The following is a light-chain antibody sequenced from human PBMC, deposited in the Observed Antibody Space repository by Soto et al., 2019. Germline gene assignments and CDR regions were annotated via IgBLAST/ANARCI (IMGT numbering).Light chain of an antibody. Sequence: QSALTQPASVSGSPGQSITISCTGTSSDVGGYKFVSWYQQHPGKAPKLMIYEVSNRPSGVSNRFSGSKSGNTASLTISGLQAEDEADYYCSSSTSSSTQVFGTGTKLTVL. V-gene: IGLV2-14*01. CDR2: EVS. J-gene: IGLJ1*01. CDR1: SSDVGGYKF. CDR3: SSSTSSSTQV.